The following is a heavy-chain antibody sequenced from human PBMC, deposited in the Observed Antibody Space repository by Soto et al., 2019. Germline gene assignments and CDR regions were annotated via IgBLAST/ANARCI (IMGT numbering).Heavy chain of an antibody. CDR1: GFTFSSYA. V-gene: IGHV3-30-3*01. CDR3: ARQKNRGVWLFDF. J-gene: IGHJ4*02. CDR2: ISSDVNYK. Sequence: QVQLVESGGGVVQPGRSLRLSCAASGFTFSSYALHWVRQAPGKGLDWVAVISSDVNYKYYADSVKGRFTISRDNSKNTLYLQMNSLRAEDTAVYYCARQKNRGVWLFDFWGQGTLVTVSS. D-gene: IGHD5-12*01.